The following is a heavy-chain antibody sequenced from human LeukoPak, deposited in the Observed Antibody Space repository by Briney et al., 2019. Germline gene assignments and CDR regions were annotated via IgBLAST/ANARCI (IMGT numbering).Heavy chain of an antibody. V-gene: IGHV3-21*01. CDR2: ISSSSSYI. Sequence: PGGSLRLSCAASGFTFSSYSMNWVRQAPGKGLEWVSSISSSSSYIYYADSVKGRFTISRDNAKNSLYLQMNSLRAEDTAVYYSARARRTYGTFDYWGQGTLVTVSS. CDR1: GFTFSSYS. J-gene: IGHJ4*02. CDR3: ARARRTYGTFDY. D-gene: IGHD1-14*01.